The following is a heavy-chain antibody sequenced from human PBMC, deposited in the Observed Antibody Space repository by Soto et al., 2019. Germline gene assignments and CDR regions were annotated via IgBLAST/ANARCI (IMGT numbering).Heavy chain of an antibody. CDR3: ARDFYYYGSGTMGGYFDY. V-gene: IGHV3-66*01. Sequence: EVPLVESGGGLVQPGGSLRLSCAVSGLTVSSNYMSWVRQAPGKGLEWVSVIYSGGSTNNADSVKVRFTISRDNSKNTLYLQMNSLRAEDTAVYYCARDFYYYGSGTMGGYFDYWGQGTLVTVSS. D-gene: IGHD3-10*01. J-gene: IGHJ4*02. CDR2: IYSGGST. CDR1: GLTVSSNY.